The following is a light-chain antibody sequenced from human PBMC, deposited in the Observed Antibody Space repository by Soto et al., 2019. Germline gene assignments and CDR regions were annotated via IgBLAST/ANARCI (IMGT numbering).Light chain of an antibody. CDR2: EVS. CDR3: SSYTYSNTLV. CDR1: SSDVGGYDY. Sequence: QPVLTQPASVSGSPGQSITISCTGTSSDVGGYDYVSWYQQHPGKAPKLMIYEVSNRPSGLSNRFSGSKSGNTASLTISGLQTEDEADYYCSSYTYSNTLVFGGGTKLTVL. J-gene: IGLJ3*02. V-gene: IGLV2-14*01.